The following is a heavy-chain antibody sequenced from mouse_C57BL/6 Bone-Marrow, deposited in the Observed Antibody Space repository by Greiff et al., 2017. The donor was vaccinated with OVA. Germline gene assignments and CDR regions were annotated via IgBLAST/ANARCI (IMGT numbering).Heavy chain of an antibody. D-gene: IGHD2-1*01. CDR2: IYPRSGNT. CDR3: VRDYGILYAY. Sequence: VQLQQSGAELARPGASVKLSCKASGYTFTSYGISWVQQRTGQGLEWIGKIYPRSGNTYYNEQFKVKVTLTEDKSSSTAYMELRNLTSEESAVYFCVRDYGILYAYWGQGTLVTVSA. J-gene: IGHJ3*01. CDR1: GYTFTSYG. V-gene: IGHV1-81*01.